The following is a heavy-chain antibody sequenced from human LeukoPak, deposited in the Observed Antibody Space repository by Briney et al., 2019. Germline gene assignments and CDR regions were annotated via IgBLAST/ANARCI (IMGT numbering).Heavy chain of an antibody. D-gene: IGHD2-2*01. V-gene: IGHV3-48*03. J-gene: IGHJ4*02. Sequence: GGSLRLSCAASGFTFSSYEMNWVRQAPGKGLEWVSYISSSGSTIYYADSVKGRFTISRDNSKNTLYLQMNSLRAEDTAVYYCAKDRVRYCSSTSCEYFDYWGQGTLVTVSS. CDR2: ISSSGSTI. CDR1: GFTFSSYE. CDR3: AKDRVRYCSSTSCEYFDY.